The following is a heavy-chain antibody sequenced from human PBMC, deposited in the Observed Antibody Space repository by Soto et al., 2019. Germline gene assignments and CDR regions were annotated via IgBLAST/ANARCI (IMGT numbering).Heavy chain of an antibody. Sequence: SETLSLTCTVSGGSISSYYWSWIRQPPGKGLEWIGYIYYSGSTNYNPSLKSRVTISVDTSKNQFSLKLSSVTAADTAVYYCARDPLGGYYYGMDVWGQGTTVTVSS. CDR1: GGSISSYY. J-gene: IGHJ6*02. V-gene: IGHV4-59*01. D-gene: IGHD3-16*01. CDR3: ARDPLGGYYYGMDV. CDR2: IYYSGST.